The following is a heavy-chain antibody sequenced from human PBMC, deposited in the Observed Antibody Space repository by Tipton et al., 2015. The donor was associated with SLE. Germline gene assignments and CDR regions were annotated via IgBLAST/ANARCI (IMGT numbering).Heavy chain of an antibody. D-gene: IGHD4-17*01. CDR2: ISSSSSYI. V-gene: IGHV3-21*01. Sequence: SLRLSCAASGFTFSSYSMNWVRQAPGKGLEWVSSISSSSSYIYYADSVKGRFTISRDNAKNSLYLQMNSLRAEDTAVYYCASPAGGEKGYFDYWGQGTLVTVSS. CDR1: GFTFSSYS. CDR3: ASPAGGEKGYFDY. J-gene: IGHJ4*02.